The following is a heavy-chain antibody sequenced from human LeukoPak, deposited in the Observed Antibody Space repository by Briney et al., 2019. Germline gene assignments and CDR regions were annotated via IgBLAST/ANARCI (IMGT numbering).Heavy chain of an antibody. CDR1: VLTSFVDY. V-gene: IGHV3-7*01. J-gene: IGHJ3*02. Sequence: GGCLRHSCVLSVLTSFVDYMVWVRQAPGRGVDWVASLNGDGSVKHYADSVVGRFTISRDNVKKSIYLKMDSLSAGDSAIYYCTRDSDHRDGHNHCDAFDMWGQGTLVTVSS. CDR3: TRDSDHRDGHNHCDAFDM. D-gene: IGHD5-24*01. CDR2: LNGDGSVK.